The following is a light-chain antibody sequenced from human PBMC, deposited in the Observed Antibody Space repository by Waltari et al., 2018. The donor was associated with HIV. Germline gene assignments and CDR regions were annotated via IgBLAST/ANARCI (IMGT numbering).Light chain of an antibody. V-gene: IGLV1-51*01. CDR1: HSNFGHDF. Sequence: QSVLTQKPPSVSAAPGQTVPMSCFGGHSNFGHDFVGWYKHRPGMPPRLLIYDINKRPLGIPERFSASKSGTSATLGITGLQTGDEGDYYCGTWDARLSAGVFGSGTKVF. J-gene: IGLJ1*01. CDR3: GTWDARLSAGVFGSGTKV. CDR2: DIN.